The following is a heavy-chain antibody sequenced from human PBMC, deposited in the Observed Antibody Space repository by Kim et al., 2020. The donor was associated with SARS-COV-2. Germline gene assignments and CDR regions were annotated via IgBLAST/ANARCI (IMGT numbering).Heavy chain of an antibody. J-gene: IGHJ4*02. V-gene: IGHV4-59*08. CDR2: IYYSGST. CDR1: GGSISSDY. Sequence: SETLSLTCTVSGGSISSDYWNWFRQPPGKGLEWIGYIYYSGSTNYNPSLKSRVTISVDTSKNQFSLKLNSVTAADTAVYYCARQDSSAWNIDYWGQGTLVTVSS. CDR3: ARQDSSAWNIDY. D-gene: IGHD6-19*01.